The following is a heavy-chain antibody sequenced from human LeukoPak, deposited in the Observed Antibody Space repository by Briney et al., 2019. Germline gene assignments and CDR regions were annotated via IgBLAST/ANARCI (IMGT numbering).Heavy chain of an antibody. CDR2: ISWNSGSI. CDR3: AKSIAVAVNAFDI. CDR1: GFTFDDYA. V-gene: IGHV3-9*01. D-gene: IGHD6-19*01. Sequence: GRSLRLSCAASGFTFDDYAMHWVRPAPGKGLEWVSGISWNSGSIGYADSVKGRFTNSRDNAKNSLYLQMNSLRAEDTALYYCAKSIAVAVNAFDIWGQGTMVTVSS. J-gene: IGHJ3*02.